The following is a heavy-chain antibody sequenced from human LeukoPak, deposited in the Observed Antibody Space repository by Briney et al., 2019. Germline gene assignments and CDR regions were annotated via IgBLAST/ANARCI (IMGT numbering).Heavy chain of an antibody. CDR1: GYTFTNYG. J-gene: IGHJ4*02. D-gene: IGHD5-12*01. V-gene: IGHV1-18*01. CDR2: ISGSSENT. Sequence: ASVKVSCKASGYTFTNYGISWVRQAPGQGLEWMGWISGSSENTDSAQKFQGRVTMTTDTSTSTAYMELRNLRSDDTATYYCARVGRTKVATTAYWGQGTLVTVSS. CDR3: ARVGRTKVATTAY.